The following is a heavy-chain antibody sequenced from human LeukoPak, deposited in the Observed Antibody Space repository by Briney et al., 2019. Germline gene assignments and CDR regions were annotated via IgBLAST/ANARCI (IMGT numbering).Heavy chain of an antibody. V-gene: IGHV4-38-2*02. CDR1: GYSISSGYY. J-gene: IGHJ6*03. D-gene: IGHD3-10*01. Sequence: SETLSLTCTVSGYSISSGYYWGWIRQPPGKGLEWIGSIYHSGSTYYNPSLKSRVTISVDTSKNQFSLKLSSVTAADTAVYYCARLDSGGSGSYYYYYYMDVWGKGTTVTVSS. CDR3: ARLDSGGSGSYYYYYYMDV. CDR2: IYHSGST.